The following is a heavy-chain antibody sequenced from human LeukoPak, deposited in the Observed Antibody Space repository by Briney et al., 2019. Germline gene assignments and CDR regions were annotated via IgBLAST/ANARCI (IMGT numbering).Heavy chain of an antibody. Sequence: ASVKVSCKASGYTFTSYAISWVRQAPGQGLEWMGWISAYNGNTYYAQTLQGRVTMTTDTSTSTAYMELRSLRSDDTAVYYCARSLGSDNDDRSGYWEDFDYWGQGTLVTVSS. J-gene: IGHJ4*02. CDR3: ARSLGSDNDDRSGYWEDFDY. CDR1: GYTFTSYA. V-gene: IGHV1-18*01. D-gene: IGHD3-22*01. CDR2: ISAYNGNT.